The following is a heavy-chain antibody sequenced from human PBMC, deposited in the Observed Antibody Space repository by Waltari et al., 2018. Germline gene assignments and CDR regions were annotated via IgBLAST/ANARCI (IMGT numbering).Heavy chain of an antibody. V-gene: IGHV4-4*07. D-gene: IGHD5-18*01. Sequence: QVQLQESGPGLVKPSETLSLTCTVSGGSISSYYWSWIRQPAGKGLEWIGRIYISESTNYNPSLKSRVTMSVDTSKNQFSLKLSSVTAADTAVYYCARDQAYSYGYYYYGMDVWGQGTTVTVSS. J-gene: IGHJ6*02. CDR1: GGSISSYY. CDR2: IYISEST. CDR3: ARDQAYSYGYYYYGMDV.